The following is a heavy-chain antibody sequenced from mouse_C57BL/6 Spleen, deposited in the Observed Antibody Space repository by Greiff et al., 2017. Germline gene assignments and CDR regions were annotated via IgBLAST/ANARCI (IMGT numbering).Heavy chain of an antibody. Sequence: QVQLQQSGAELMKPGASVTLSCKATGYTFTGYWIEWVKQRPGHGLEWIGAILPGSGSTTYNQKFKGKAIFTADTSSNTAYMQLSSLTTEDSAIYFCARSTTGSCPYWDFDVWGTGTSVTVSS. D-gene: IGHD1-1*01. CDR1: GYTFTGYW. V-gene: IGHV1-9*01. CDR3: ARSTTGSCPYWDFDV. CDR2: ILPGSGST. J-gene: IGHJ1*03.